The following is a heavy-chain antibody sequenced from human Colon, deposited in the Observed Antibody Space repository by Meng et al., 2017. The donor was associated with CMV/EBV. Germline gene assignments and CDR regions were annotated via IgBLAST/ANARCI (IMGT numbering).Heavy chain of an antibody. Sequence: GESLKISCAASGFTFSDYYMSWIRQAPGKGLEWVSYTSSSGSTIYYADSVKGRFTISRDNAKNSLYLQMNSLRAEDTAVYYCARVGNYGPHFAFDIWGRGTKVTVSS. V-gene: IGHV3-11*01. J-gene: IGHJ3*02. CDR1: GFTFSDYY. CDR2: TSSSGSTI. D-gene: IGHD4-11*01. CDR3: ARVGNYGPHFAFDI.